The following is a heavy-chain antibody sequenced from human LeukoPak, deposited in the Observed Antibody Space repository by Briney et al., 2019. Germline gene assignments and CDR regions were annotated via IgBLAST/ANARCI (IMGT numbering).Heavy chain of an antibody. D-gene: IGHD6-19*01. V-gene: IGHV3-48*03. CDR2: ISSSGSTI. CDR1: GFTFSSYE. J-gene: IGHJ3*02. Sequence: PGGSLRLSCAASGFTFSSYEMNWVRQAPGEGLEWVSYISSSGSTIYYADSVKGRFTISRDNAKNSLYLQMNSLRAEDTAVYYCASLIAVADAFDIWGQGTMVTVSS. CDR3: ASLIAVADAFDI.